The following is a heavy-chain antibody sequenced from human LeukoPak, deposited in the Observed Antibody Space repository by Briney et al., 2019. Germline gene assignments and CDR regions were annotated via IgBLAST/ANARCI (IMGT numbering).Heavy chain of an antibody. D-gene: IGHD6-19*01. CDR3: ARGILRQWLGY. CDR1: GYTFTSYG. Sequence: ASVKVSCKASGYTFTSYGISWVRQAPGQGLEWMGWISAYNGNTNYTQNLQGRVTMTTDTSTSTAYMEVRSLRSDDTAVYYCARGILRQWLGYWGQGTLVTVSS. J-gene: IGHJ4*02. CDR2: ISAYNGNT. V-gene: IGHV1-18*01.